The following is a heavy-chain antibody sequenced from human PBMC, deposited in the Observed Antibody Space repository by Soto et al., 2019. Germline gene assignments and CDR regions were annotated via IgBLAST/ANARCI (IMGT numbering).Heavy chain of an antibody. J-gene: IGHJ4*02. D-gene: IGHD3-10*01. CDR2: ISGSGGST. Sequence: EVQLLESGGGLVQPGGSLRLSCAASGFTFSSYALSWVRQAPGKGLEWVSAISGSGGSTSYAGSVKGRFTISRDNSKNTLDRQMNGLRAEDTAVDYWAKSRWFGEFGPRVLDYWGQGTLVTVSS. CDR1: GFTFSSYA. V-gene: IGHV3-23*01. CDR3: AKSRWFGEFGPRVLDY.